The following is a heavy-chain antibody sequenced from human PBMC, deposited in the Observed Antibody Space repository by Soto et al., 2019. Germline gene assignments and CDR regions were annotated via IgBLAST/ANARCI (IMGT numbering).Heavy chain of an antibody. CDR3: ARHLTSAAFDY. J-gene: IGHJ4*02. Sequence: VESLKISCKGSGYSFTSYWISWLRQMPGKGLEWMGRIDPSDSYTNYSPSFQGHVTISVDKSISTAYLQWSSLKASDTAMYYCARHLTSAAFDYWGQGSLVTVSS. V-gene: IGHV5-10-1*01. D-gene: IGHD7-27*01. CDR1: GYSFTSYW. CDR2: IDPSDSYT.